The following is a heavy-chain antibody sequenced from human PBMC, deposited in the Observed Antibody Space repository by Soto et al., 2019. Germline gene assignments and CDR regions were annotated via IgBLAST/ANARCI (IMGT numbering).Heavy chain of an antibody. CDR1: GYTFTSYG. V-gene: IGHV1-69*13. CDR3: ARDRVGYCTNGVCPHDAFDI. J-gene: IGHJ3*02. CDR2: IIPIFGTA. D-gene: IGHD2-8*01. Sequence: SVKVSCTASGYTFTSYGISWVRQAPGQGLEWMGGIIPIFGTANYAQKFQGRVTITADESTSTAYMELSSLRSEDTAVYYCARDRVGYCTNGVCPHDAFDIWGQGTMVTVSS.